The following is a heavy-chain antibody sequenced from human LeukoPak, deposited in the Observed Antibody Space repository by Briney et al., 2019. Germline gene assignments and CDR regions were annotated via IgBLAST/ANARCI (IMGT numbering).Heavy chain of an antibody. J-gene: IGHJ3*02. CDR3: ARDFNPNDYSIRNDAFDI. CDR1: GYTFTSYG. Sequence: EASVKVSCKASGYTFTSYGISWVRQAPGQGLEWMGWISAYNGNTNYAQKLQGRVTMSTDTSTSTAYMELRSLRSDDTAVYYCARDFNPNDYSIRNDAFDIWGQGTMVTVSS. V-gene: IGHV1-18*01. CDR2: ISAYNGNT. D-gene: IGHD4-11*01.